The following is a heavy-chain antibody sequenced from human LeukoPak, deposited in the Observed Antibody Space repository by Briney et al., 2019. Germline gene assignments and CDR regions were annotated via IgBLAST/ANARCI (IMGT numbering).Heavy chain of an antibody. CDR1: GYSFTSYW. CDR3: ARNPYSTHPYYYNSSGHLLDY. D-gene: IGHD3-22*01. J-gene: IGHJ4*02. Sequence: GESLKISCKGSGYSFTSYWISWARQMPGEGLEWMGRIDPSDTYTNYSPSFQGHVTISADKSISTAYLQWSSQKASDTAMYYCARNPYSTHPYYYNSSGHLLDYWGQGTLVTVSS. CDR2: IDPSDTYT. V-gene: IGHV5-10-1*01.